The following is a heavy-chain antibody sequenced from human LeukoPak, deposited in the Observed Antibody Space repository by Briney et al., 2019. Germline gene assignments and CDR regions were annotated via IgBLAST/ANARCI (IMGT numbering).Heavy chain of an antibody. CDR1: GYTFINYD. CDR2: ISAFNGNT. CDR3: ARGSDYGDSVWEFDP. Sequence: ASVKVSCKASGYTFINYDMSWVRQAPGQGLEWMGWISAFNGNTNYAQKFQGRVTMTTDTSTSTAYMELRSLRSDDTAVYYCARGSDYGDSVWEFDPWGQGTLVTVSS. V-gene: IGHV1-18*01. D-gene: IGHD4-17*01. J-gene: IGHJ5*02.